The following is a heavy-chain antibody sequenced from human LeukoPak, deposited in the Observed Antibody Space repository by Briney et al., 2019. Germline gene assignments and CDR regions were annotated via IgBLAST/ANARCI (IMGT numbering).Heavy chain of an antibody. CDR1: GFTFSSHW. CDR3: ARDRGSSGWYEFDY. V-gene: IGHV3-7*01. J-gene: IGHJ4*02. D-gene: IGHD6-19*01. CDR2: IKPGGSEK. Sequence: GGSLRLSCAASGFTFSSHWMSWVRQAPGKGLEWVDSIKPGGSEKYYVDSVKGRFTISRDSAKNSLYLQMNTLRAEDTAVYYCARDRGSSGWYEFDYWGQGTLVTVSS.